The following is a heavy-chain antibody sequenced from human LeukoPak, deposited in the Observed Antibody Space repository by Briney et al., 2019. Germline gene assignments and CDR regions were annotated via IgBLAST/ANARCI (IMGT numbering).Heavy chain of an antibody. J-gene: IGHJ4*02. Sequence: ASVKVSCKASGYTFTDYYMHWVRQAPGQGFEWMGWINPNDGDTNYAQKLQGRVTMTTDTSTSTAYMELRSLRSDDTAVYYCARVGAVAAPDFDYWGQGTLVTVSS. CDR1: GYTFTDYY. CDR3: ARVGAVAAPDFDY. V-gene: IGHV1-18*04. D-gene: IGHD6-19*01. CDR2: INPNDGDT.